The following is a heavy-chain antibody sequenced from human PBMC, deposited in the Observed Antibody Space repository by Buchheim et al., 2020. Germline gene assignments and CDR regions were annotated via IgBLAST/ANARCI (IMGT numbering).Heavy chain of an antibody. CDR2: ISGSSSPI. J-gene: IGHJ4*02. V-gene: IGHV3-48*01. D-gene: IGHD6-13*01. CDR1: GFTFNRYS. Sequence: EVQLVESGGGLVQPGGSLRLSCAASGFTFNRYSMNWVRQAPGKGLERVSYISGSSSPIYYADSVKGRFTISRGNAKNSLYLQMNSLRVEDMAVYYCAREIRIAAAGTGTFDYWGQGTL. CDR3: AREIRIAAAGTGTFDY.